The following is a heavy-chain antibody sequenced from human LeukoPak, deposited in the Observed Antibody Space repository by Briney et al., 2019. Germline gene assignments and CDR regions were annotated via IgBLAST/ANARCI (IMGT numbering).Heavy chain of an antibody. V-gene: IGHV3-48*03. CDR3: ARILRYFDWVGNDY. Sequence: PGGSLRLSCAVSGFPLSSYAMSWVRQAPGKGLEWVSYISSSGSTIYYADSVKGRFTISRDNAKNSLYLQMNSLRAEDTAVYYCARILRYFDWVGNDYWGQGTLVTVSS. J-gene: IGHJ4*02. D-gene: IGHD3-9*01. CDR1: GFPLSSYA. CDR2: ISSSGSTI.